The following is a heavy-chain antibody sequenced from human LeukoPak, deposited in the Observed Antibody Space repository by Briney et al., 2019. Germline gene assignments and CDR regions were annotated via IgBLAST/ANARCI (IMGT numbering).Heavy chain of an antibody. V-gene: IGHV3-11*04. J-gene: IGHJ4*02. CDR3: ARVVSDYYYDSSGYSDY. CDR1: GFTFSDYY. D-gene: IGHD3-22*01. Sequence: GGSLRLSCAASGFTFSDYYMSWIRQAPGKGLEWVSYISSSGSTIYYADSVKGRFTISRDNAKNSLYLQMNSLRVEDTAVYYCARVVSDYYYDSSGYSDYWGQGTLVTVSS. CDR2: ISSSGSTI.